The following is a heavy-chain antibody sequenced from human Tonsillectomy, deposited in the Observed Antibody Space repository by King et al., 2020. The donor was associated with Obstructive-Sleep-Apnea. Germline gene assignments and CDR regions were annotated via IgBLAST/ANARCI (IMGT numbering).Heavy chain of an antibody. CDR1: GFTFSNAW. CDR3: TTDESPTLWFGELPPRGSYYYYGMDV. V-gene: IGHV3-15*01. CDR2: IKSKTDGGTT. J-gene: IGHJ6*02. D-gene: IGHD3-10*01. Sequence: VQLVESGGGLVKPGGSLRLSCAASGFTFSNAWMSWVRQAPGKGLEWVGRIKSKTDGGTTDYAAPVKGRFTISRDDSKNTLYLQMNSLKTEDTAVYYCTTDESPTLWFGELPPRGSYYYYGMDVWGHGTTVTVSS.